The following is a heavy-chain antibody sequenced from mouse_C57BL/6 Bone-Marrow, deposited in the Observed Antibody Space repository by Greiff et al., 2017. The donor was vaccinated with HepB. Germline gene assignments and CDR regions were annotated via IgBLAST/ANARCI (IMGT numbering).Heavy chain of an antibody. CDR1: GYTFTSYW. J-gene: IGHJ2*01. V-gene: IGHV1-64*01. D-gene: IGHD1-1*01. Sequence: QVQLKQPGAELVKPGASVKLSCKASGYTFTSYWMHWVKQRPGQGLEWIGMIHPNSGSTNYNEKFKSKATLTVDKSSSTAYMQLSSLTSEDSAVYYCARDDYGSSYEGYWGQGTTLTVSS. CDR3: ARDDYGSSYEGY. CDR2: IHPNSGST.